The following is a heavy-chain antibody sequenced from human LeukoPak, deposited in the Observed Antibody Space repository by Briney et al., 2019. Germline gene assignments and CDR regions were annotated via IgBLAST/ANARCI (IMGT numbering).Heavy chain of an antibody. D-gene: IGHD5-24*01. V-gene: IGHV3-30-3*01. CDR3: ARGRDGYNVFDY. CDR2: ISYDGSNK. Sequence: PGGSLRLSCAASGFTFGSYAMHWVRQAPGKGLEWVAVISYDGSNKYYADSVKGRFTISRDNSKNTLYLQMNSLRAEDTAVYYCARGRDGYNVFDYWGQGTLVTVSS. J-gene: IGHJ4*02. CDR1: GFTFGSYA.